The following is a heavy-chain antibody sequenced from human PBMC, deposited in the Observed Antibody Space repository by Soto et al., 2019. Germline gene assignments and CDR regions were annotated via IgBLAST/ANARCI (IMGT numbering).Heavy chain of an antibody. Sequence: QVQLQESGPGLVKPSQTLSLTCTVSGGSISSGGYYWSWIRQHPGKGLEWIGYIYYSGSTYYNPSLKHRVTISVDTSKTQFSLKLSAVTAADTAVYYCARTSYDSSGTAADPWGQGTLVTVSS. D-gene: IGHD3-22*01. V-gene: IGHV4-31*03. CDR2: IYYSGST. CDR1: GGSISSGGYY. J-gene: IGHJ5*02. CDR3: ARTSYDSSGTAADP.